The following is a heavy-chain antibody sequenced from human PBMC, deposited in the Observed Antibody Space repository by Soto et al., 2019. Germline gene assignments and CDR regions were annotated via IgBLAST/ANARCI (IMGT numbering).Heavy chain of an antibody. V-gene: IGHV3-30*03. J-gene: IGHJ6*02. CDR1: GFAFGSHG. Sequence: QVQLVESGGGVVPPGRSLKLSCFASGFAFGSHGMHWVRQVAGKGLEWVAVISHDGQNQYYRESVKGRFTISRDNSKKSLFLEVHSLRVEDTAVYYCARERADIVVAPVATSGMDAWGQGTAVTVSS. CDR2: ISHDGQNQ. D-gene: IGHD2-2*01. CDR3: ARERADIVVAPVATSGMDA.